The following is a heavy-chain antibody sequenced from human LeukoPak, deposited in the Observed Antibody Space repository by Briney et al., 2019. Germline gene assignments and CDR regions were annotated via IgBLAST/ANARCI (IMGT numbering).Heavy chain of an antibody. J-gene: IGHJ4*02. CDR2: ISGSGGST. CDR1: GFTFSSYA. D-gene: IGHD3-10*01. V-gene: IGHV3-23*01. Sequence: GGSLRLSCAASGFTFSSYAMSWVRQAPGKGLEWVSAISGSGGSTYYADSVKGRFTISRDNSKNTLYLQMNSLRAEDTAVYHCAKQDSYYGSGNDYWGQGTLVTVSS. CDR3: AKQDSYYGSGNDY.